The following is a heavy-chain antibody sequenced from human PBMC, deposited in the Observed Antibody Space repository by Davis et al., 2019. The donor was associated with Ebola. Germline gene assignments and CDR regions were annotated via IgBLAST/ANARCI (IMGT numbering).Heavy chain of an antibody. D-gene: IGHD2-2*01. V-gene: IGHV4-4*02. CDR1: GGSISSSNW. CDR2: IYHSGST. J-gene: IGHJ2*01. CDR3: ASTRYCSSTSCQFWYFDL. Sequence: SETLSLTCTVSGGSISSSNWWSWVRQPPGKGLEWIGEIYHSGSTYYNPSLKSRVTISVDTSKNQFSLKLSSVTAADTAVYYCASTRYCSSTSCQFWYFDLWGRGTLVTVSS.